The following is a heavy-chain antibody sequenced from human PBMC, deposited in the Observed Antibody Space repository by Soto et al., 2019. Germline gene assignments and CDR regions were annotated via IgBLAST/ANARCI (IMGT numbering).Heavy chain of an antibody. D-gene: IGHD5-18*01. CDR2: IWYDGSNK. CDR1: GFTFSSYG. CDR3: ARDAWIQLWLRYGMDV. V-gene: IGHV3-33*01. J-gene: IGHJ6*02. Sequence: GGSLRLSCAASGFTFSSYGMHWVRQAPGKGLEWVAVIWYDGSNKYYADSVKGRFTISRDNSKNTLYLQMNSLRAEDTAVYYCARDAWIQLWLRYGMDVWRQRTTVTVSS.